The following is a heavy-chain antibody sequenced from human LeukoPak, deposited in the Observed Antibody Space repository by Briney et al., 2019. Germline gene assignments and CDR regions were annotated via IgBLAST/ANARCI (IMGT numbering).Heavy chain of an antibody. CDR1: GFTLSSYA. CDR2: ISGSGGST. D-gene: IGHD3-10*01. CDR3: AKVGITMVQGVIAEGDY. Sequence: AGALRLSCAASGFTLSSYAMSWVRQAPGKGLEWVSAISGSGGSTYYADSVKGRFTISRDNSKNTLYLQMNSLRAEDTAVYYCAKVGITMVQGVIAEGDYWGQGTLVTVSS. J-gene: IGHJ4*02. V-gene: IGHV3-23*01.